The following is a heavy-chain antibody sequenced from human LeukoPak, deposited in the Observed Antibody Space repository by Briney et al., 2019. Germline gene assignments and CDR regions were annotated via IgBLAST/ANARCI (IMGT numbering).Heavy chain of an antibody. Sequence: TSETLSLTCTVSGGSISGSSYYWGWIRQPPGKGLEWIGEINHSGSTNYNPSLKSRVTISVDTSKNQFSLKLSSVTAADTAVYYCAGGIAAAGIDYWGQGTLVTVSS. V-gene: IGHV4-39*07. J-gene: IGHJ4*02. CDR3: AGGIAAAGIDY. CDR2: INHSGST. CDR1: GGSISGSSYY. D-gene: IGHD6-13*01.